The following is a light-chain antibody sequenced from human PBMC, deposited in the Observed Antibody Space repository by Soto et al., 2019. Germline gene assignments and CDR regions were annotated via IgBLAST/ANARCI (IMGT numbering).Light chain of an antibody. Sequence: QSVLTQPPSVSGAPGQRVTISCTGSNSNIGASNDVHWYQQIPGTAPKLLIYGDNNRPSGVPDRFSGSKSGTSASLAITGLQAEDEADYYCHSYDSSLSGWVFGGGTKLTVL. CDR2: GDN. J-gene: IGLJ3*02. CDR3: HSYDSSLSGWV. CDR1: NSNIGASND. V-gene: IGLV1-40*01.